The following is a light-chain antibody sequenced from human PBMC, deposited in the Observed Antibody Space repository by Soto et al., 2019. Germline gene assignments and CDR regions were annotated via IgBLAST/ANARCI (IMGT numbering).Light chain of an antibody. Sequence: EIVLTQSPATLSLSPGERATLSCRASQSVSSYLAWYQQKPGQAHRLLIYDASNRATGIPARFSGSGSGTDFTLTISSLEPEDFAVYYCQQRTFGQGTKVDIK. CDR1: QSVSSY. CDR3: QQRT. J-gene: IGKJ1*01. V-gene: IGKV3-11*01. CDR2: DAS.